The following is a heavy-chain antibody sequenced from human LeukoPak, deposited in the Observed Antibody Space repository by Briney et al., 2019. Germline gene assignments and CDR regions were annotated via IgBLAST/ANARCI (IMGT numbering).Heavy chain of an antibody. CDR1: GYTFSNYA. CDR2: ISADNGHT. J-gene: IGHJ4*02. CDR3: ARGPTFCSGSTCSLRQAGL. D-gene: IGHD3-3*01. V-gene: IGHV1-18*01. Sequence: ASVKVSCKASGYTFSNYAINWVRQAPGQGLEWMGWISADNGHTDYAPKVQGRVTMTTDTSTNTAYMELRSLRSDDTAVYHCARGPTFCSGSTCSLRQAGLWGQGTLVTVSS.